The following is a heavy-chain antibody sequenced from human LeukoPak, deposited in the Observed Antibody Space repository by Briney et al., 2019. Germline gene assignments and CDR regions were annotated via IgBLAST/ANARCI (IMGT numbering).Heavy chain of an antibody. V-gene: IGHV4-4*07. CDR3: AREGILTGYSPIDY. CDR2: IYSSGNT. CDR1: GGSIRSYY. J-gene: IGHJ4*02. D-gene: IGHD3-9*01. Sequence: SETLSLTCIVSGGSIRSYYWSWIRQPAGKGLEWIGRIYSSGNTYYNPSLQSRVTMSVDTSKNQFSLEVSSVTAADTAVYYCAREGILTGYSPIDYWGQGTLVTVSS.